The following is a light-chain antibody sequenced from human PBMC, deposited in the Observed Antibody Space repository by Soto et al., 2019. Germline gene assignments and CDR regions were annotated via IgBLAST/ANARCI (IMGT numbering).Light chain of an antibody. CDR1: EGINTG. J-gene: IGKJ4*01. Sequence: AIQLTQSPSSLSASVGDRVTITCRASEGINTGVAWYQQKPGTSPKLLIYETSNLASGVSLRFSGTGDGTQVSLTIGGLPPEDFATYHCQNFSAYPLTFGGGTKVEIK. CDR2: ETS. CDR3: QNFSAYPLT. V-gene: IGKV1-13*02.